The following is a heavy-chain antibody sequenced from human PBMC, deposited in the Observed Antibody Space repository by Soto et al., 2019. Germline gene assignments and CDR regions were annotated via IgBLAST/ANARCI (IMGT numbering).Heavy chain of an antibody. J-gene: IGHJ5*02. D-gene: IGHD3-16*01. CDR1: GGSLTNHY. CDR3: ARGGAPYNWFDP. V-gene: IGHV4-59*11. Sequence: QVQMQESGPGLVKPSGTLSLTCTVSGGSLTNHYWSWIRQPPGQGLEWVGYVVYNGITNYNSSLKCRVTISVDTPKNQFSLNLSSVTAADTAVYYCARGGAPYNWFDPWGQGTLVTVSS. CDR2: VVYNGIT.